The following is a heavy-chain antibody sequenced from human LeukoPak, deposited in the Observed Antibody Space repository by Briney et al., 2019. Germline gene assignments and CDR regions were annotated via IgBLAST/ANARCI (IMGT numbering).Heavy chain of an antibody. D-gene: IGHD6-25*01. Sequence: SETLSLTCTVPGGSVSSSSYYWGWIRQPPGKGLEWVGCIYNSGSTYYDPSLKSRVTISVDTSKNQVSLKVNSVTAADTAVYYCARRGSSGRSFDYWGQGTLVIVSP. CDR3: ARRGSSGRSFDY. V-gene: IGHV4-39*01. CDR2: IYNSGST. J-gene: IGHJ4*02. CDR1: GGSVSSSSYY.